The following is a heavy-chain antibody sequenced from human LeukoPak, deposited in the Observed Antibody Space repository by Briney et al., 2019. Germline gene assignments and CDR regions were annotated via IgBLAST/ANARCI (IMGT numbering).Heavy chain of an antibody. CDR2: IKQDGSEK. CDR3: ARSEYYYDSSGYYYFDY. V-gene: IGHV3-7*01. D-gene: IGHD3-22*01. Sequence: GGSLRLSCAASGFTFSSYWMSWVRQAPGKGLEWVANIKQDGSEKYYVDSVKGRFTISRDNAKNSLYLQMNSLRAEDTAVYYCARSEYYYDSSGYYYFDYWGQGTLVTASS. CDR1: GFTFSSYW. J-gene: IGHJ4*02.